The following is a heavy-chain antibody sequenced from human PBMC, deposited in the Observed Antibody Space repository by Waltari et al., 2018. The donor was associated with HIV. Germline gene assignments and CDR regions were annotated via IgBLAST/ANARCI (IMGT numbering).Heavy chain of an antibody. D-gene: IGHD6-19*01. CDR3: ARAPGVRAVADMDV. CDR1: GGTFSSYA. Sequence: QVQLVQSGAEVKKPGSSVKVSCKASGGTFSSYALRWARPAPGQGLEWMGGIIPVFGTANCARRFQGRVTIAADESTSTAYMELSSLRSEDTAVYYCARAPGVRAVADMDVWGQGTTVTVSS. V-gene: IGHV1-69*01. J-gene: IGHJ6*02. CDR2: IIPVFGTA.